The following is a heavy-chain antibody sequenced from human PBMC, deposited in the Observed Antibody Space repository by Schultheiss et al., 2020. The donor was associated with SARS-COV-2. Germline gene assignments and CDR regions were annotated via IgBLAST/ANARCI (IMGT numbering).Heavy chain of an antibody. D-gene: IGHD3-16*02. CDR2: IIPIFGTA. CDR3: ASGLSKDLRDC. CDR1: GYTFASYG. V-gene: IGHV1-69*13. Sequence: SVKVSCKASGYTFASYGISWVRQAPGQGLEWMGGIIPIFGTANYAQKFQGRVTITADESTSTAYMELSSLRAEDTAVYYCASGLSKDLRDCWGQGTLVTVSS. J-gene: IGHJ4*02.